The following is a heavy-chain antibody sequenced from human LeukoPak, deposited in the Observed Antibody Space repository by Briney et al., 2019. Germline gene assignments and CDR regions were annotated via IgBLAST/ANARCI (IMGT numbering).Heavy chain of an antibody. CDR2: IYPGDSET. CDR1: GYSFTNYW. Sequence: GESLQISCKGSGYSFTNYWIGWVRQLPGKGLEWMTIIYPGDSETRYSPSFQGQVTISADKSIGTTYLQWSSLKASDTAMYYCARALRTGQGDYVPVLWGQGTLVTVSS. CDR3: ARALRTGQGDYVPVL. D-gene: IGHD4-17*01. J-gene: IGHJ4*02. V-gene: IGHV5-51*01.